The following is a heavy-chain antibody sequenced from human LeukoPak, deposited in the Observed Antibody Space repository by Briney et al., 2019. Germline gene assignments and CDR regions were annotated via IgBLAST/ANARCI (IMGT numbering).Heavy chain of an antibody. CDR1: GYIFTGYY. Sequence: ASVTVSFTASGYIFTGYYMHWVRQAPGQGLEWMGWINPNSGGTNYAQKFQGRVTMTRDTSISTAYMELSSLRSDDTAVYYCATARDRNSVYSSLDYWGQGTLVTVSS. J-gene: IGHJ4*02. D-gene: IGHD5/OR15-5a*01. CDR2: INPNSGGT. V-gene: IGHV1-2*02. CDR3: ATARDRNSVYSSLDY.